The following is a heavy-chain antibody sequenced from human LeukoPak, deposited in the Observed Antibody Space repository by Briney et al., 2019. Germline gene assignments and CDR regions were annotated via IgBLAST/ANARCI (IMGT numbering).Heavy chain of an antibody. Sequence: GGTLRLSCTASGFSFSTSGMSWVRQAPGKGLEWVSAISSSSSYIYYADSVKGRFTISRDNAKNSLYLQMNSLRAEDTAVYYCARSYDYVWGSYRYVFDYWGQGTLVTVSS. D-gene: IGHD3-16*02. CDR3: ARSYDYVWGSYRYVFDY. CDR1: GFSFSTSG. CDR2: ISSSSSYI. V-gene: IGHV3-21*01. J-gene: IGHJ4*02.